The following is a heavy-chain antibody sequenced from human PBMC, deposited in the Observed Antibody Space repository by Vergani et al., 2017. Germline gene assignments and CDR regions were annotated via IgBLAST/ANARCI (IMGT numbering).Heavy chain of an antibody. Sequence: QVQLVQSGAEVKKPGSSVKVSCKASGGTFSSYAISWVRQAPGQGLEWMGGIIPIFGTANYAQKVQGRVTITADESTSTAYMELSSLGSEDTAVYYCARGAAAGKGGYYYYYYMDVWGKGTTVTVSS. V-gene: IGHV1-69*01. J-gene: IGHJ6*03. CDR2: IIPIFGTA. D-gene: IGHD6-13*01. CDR3: ARGAAAGKGGYYYYYYMDV. CDR1: GGTFSSYA.